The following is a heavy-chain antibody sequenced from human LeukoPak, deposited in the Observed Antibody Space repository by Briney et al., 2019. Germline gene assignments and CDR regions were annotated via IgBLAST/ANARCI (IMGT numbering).Heavy chain of an antibody. CDR2: IYTSGST. CDR1: GGSISSGSYY. CDR3: ARRDWYFDY. Sequence: SETLSLTCTVSGGSISSGSYYWSWIRQPAGKGLEWIGRIYTSGSTNYNPSLKSRVTVSVDTSKNQFSLKLSSVTAADTAVYYCARRDWYFDYWGQGTLVTVSS. J-gene: IGHJ4*02. V-gene: IGHV4-61*02. D-gene: IGHD2-21*01.